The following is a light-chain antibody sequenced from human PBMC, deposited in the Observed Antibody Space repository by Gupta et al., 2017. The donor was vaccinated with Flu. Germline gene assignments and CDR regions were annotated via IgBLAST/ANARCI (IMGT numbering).Light chain of an antibody. CDR1: SSDVAGYNY. Sequence: QSALTQPASVSGSPGQSITISCTGTSSDVAGYNYVSWYQQYPGKAPKLIIYEVTNRPFGISSRFSGSKSGNTASLTISGLQADDEADYYCCSYTTESTLDVFGPGTKVTVL. CDR3: CSYTTESTLDV. J-gene: IGLJ1*01. V-gene: IGLV2-14*01. CDR2: EVT.